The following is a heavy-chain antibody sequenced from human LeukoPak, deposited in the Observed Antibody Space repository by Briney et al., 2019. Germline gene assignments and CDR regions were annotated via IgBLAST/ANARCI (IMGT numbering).Heavy chain of an antibody. V-gene: IGHV3-74*01. D-gene: IGHD3-9*01. CDR2: INSDGSST. CDR3: AKRAHLIRYFYWVTSIDY. Sequence: GGSLRLSCAASGFTFSSYWMHWVRQAPGKGLVWVSRINSDGSSTSYADSVKGRFTISRDNAKNTLYLQMNSLRAEDTAVYYCAKRAHLIRYFYWVTSIDYWGQGTLVTVSS. J-gene: IGHJ4*01. CDR1: GFTFSSYW.